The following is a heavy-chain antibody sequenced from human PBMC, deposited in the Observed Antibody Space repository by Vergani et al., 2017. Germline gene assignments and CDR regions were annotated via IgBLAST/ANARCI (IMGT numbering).Heavy chain of an antibody. CDR2: IWYDGSNK. J-gene: IGHJ5*02. V-gene: IGHV3-33*01. CDR3: ARDSGYYDYVWGSYRAKLYNWFDP. Sequence: QVQLVESGGGVVQPGRSLRLSCAASGFTFSSYGMHWVRQAPGKGLEWVAVIWYDGSNKYYADSVKGRFTISRDNSKNTRYLQMNSLRAEDTAVYYCARDSGYYDYVWGSYRAKLYNWFDPWGQGTLVTVSS. CDR1: GFTFSSYG. D-gene: IGHD3-16*02.